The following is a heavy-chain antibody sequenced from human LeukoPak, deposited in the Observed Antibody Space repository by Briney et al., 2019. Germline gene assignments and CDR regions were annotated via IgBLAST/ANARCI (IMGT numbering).Heavy chain of an antibody. CDR3: ARDIVVVTAEAFDI. CDR2: IYYSGST. Sequence: KPSETLSLTCTVSGGSISSYYWSWIRQPPGKGLEWIGYIYYSGSTNYNPSLKSRVTISVDTSKNQFSLKLSSVTAADTAVYYCARDIVVVTAEAFDIWGQGTMVTVSS. D-gene: IGHD2-21*02. J-gene: IGHJ3*02. CDR1: GGSISSYY. V-gene: IGHV4-59*01.